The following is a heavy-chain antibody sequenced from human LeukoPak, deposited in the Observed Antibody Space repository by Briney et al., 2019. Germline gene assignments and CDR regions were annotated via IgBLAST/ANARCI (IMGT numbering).Heavy chain of an antibody. CDR2: INPSGGST. CDR1: GYTFTSYY. Sequence: ASVKVSCKASGYTFTSYYMHWVRQAPGQGLEWTGIINPSGGSTSYAQKFQGRVTMTRDMSTSTVHMELSSLRSEDTAVYYCAGAGDNDFWSGSDGGDNWFDPWGQGTLVTVSS. D-gene: IGHD3-3*01. V-gene: IGHV1-46*01. J-gene: IGHJ5*02. CDR3: AGAGDNDFWSGSDGGDNWFDP.